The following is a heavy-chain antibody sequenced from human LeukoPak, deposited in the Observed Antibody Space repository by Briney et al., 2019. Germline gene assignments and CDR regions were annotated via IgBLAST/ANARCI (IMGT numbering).Heavy chain of an antibody. V-gene: IGHV4-4*07. J-gene: IGHJ4*02. CDR1: GGSISGYY. D-gene: IGHD1-26*01. Sequence: SETLSLTCTVSGGSISGYYWSWIRQPAGKGLEWIGHIYTSGTTNYNPSLKSRVTMSVDTSKNQFSLKLNSVTAADTAVYYCARMYSGTYGGIDYWGQGTLVTVSS. CDR2: IYTSGTT. CDR3: ARMYSGTYGGIDY.